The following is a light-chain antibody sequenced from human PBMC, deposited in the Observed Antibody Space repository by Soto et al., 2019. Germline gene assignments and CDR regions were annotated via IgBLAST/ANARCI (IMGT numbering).Light chain of an antibody. Sequence: QSVLTQPPPVSGAPGQRVTISCTGNSSNIGAGYDVHWYQQLPGSAPKLLIFGNTNRPSGVPDRFSGSKSGASASLAISGLQAEDEADFYCQSYDSTLSDSVFGGGTKLTVL. V-gene: IGLV1-40*01. CDR1: SSNIGAGYD. J-gene: IGLJ2*01. CDR2: GNT. CDR3: QSYDSTLSDSV.